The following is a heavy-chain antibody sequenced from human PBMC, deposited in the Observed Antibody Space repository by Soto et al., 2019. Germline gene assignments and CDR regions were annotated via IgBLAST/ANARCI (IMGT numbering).Heavy chain of an antibody. CDR3: ERERYCSSTSCPLGYYYYGMDV. V-gene: IGHV4-31*03. J-gene: IGHJ6*02. Sequence: SETLSLTCTVSGGSISSGGYYWSWIRQHPGKGLEWIGYIYYSGSTYYNPSLKSRVTISVDTSKNQFSLKLSSVTAADTAVYYCERERYCSSTSCPLGYYYYGMDVWGQGTTVTVSS. CDR2: IYYSGST. CDR1: GGSISSGGYY. D-gene: IGHD2-2*01.